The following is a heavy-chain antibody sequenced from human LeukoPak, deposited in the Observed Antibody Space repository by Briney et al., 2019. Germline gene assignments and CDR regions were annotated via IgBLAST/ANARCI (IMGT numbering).Heavy chain of an antibody. J-gene: IGHJ4*02. CDR1: GASISGSISGGTYY. CDR2: MYNGGTT. Sequence: SETLSLTCTVSGASISGSISGGTYYWNWIRQPAGKGLAWIGRMYNGGTTINYSPSLKSRDTISVDTSKNQSSLNVTSVTAANTAVYYCARSTNRPDSWGQGTLVTVSS. D-gene: IGHD1-14*01. CDR3: ARSTNRPDS. V-gene: IGHV4-61*02.